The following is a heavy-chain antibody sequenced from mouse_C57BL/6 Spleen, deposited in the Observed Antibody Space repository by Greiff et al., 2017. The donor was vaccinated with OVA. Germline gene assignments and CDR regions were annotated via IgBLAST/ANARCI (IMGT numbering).Heavy chain of an antibody. Sequence: EVQLQESGTVLARPGASVKMSCKTSGYTFTSYWMHWVKQRPGQGLEWIGAIYPGNSDTSYNQKFKGKAKLTAVTSASTAYMELSSLTNEDSAVYYFTSYYGSSPWFAYWGQGTLVTVSA. V-gene: IGHV1-5*01. CDR1: GYTFTSYW. CDR3: TSYYGSSPWFAY. CDR2: IYPGNSDT. J-gene: IGHJ3*01. D-gene: IGHD1-1*01.